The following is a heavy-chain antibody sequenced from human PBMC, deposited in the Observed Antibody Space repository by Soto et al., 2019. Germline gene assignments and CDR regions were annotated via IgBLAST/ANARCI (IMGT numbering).Heavy chain of an antibody. Sequence: TGGSLRLSCAASGFTFSSYSMNWVRQAPGKGLEWVSFITSSSSTIYYADSVKGRFTISKDNAKNLLYLQMNSLRAEDTAVYYCASGRYYYDSSGFMDFDYWGQGTLVTVSS. CDR2: ITSSSSTI. CDR1: GFTFSSYS. CDR3: ASGRYYYDSSGFMDFDY. D-gene: IGHD3-22*01. V-gene: IGHV3-48*01. J-gene: IGHJ4*02.